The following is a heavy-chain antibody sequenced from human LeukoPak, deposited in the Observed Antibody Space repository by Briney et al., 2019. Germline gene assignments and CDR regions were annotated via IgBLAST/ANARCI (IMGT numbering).Heavy chain of an antibody. V-gene: IGHV3-48*03. D-gene: IGHD3-22*01. CDR2: ISVRAATI. CDR3: AKDFPHYYEVPHGMDV. J-gene: IGHJ6*02. CDR1: GFGFGQYE. Sequence: GGSLRLSCAASGFGFGQYEMNWVRQAPGKGLEWIAYISVRAATIYYGDSVEGRFTISRDDAKNSLYLQMNGLRVEETAIYYCAKDFPHYYEVPHGMDVWGQGTTVTV.